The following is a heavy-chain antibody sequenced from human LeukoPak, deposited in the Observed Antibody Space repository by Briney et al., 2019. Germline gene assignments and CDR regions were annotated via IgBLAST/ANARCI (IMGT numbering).Heavy chain of an antibody. J-gene: IGHJ4*02. CDR3: AKDWIQLWHTDY. D-gene: IGHD5-18*01. V-gene: IGHV3-23*01. CDR2: ISRDGRST. CDR1: GFTFSSYA. Sequence: AGGSLRLSCAASGFTFSSYAMSWIRQAPGKGLEWVSTISRDGRSTYYADSVKGRFTISGDNSKNTLYLQMNSLRAEDTAVYYCAKDWIQLWHTDYWGQGTLVTVSS.